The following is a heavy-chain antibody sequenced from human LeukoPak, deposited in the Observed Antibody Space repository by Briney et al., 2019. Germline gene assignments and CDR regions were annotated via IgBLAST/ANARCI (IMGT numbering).Heavy chain of an antibody. CDR1: GYTFTDYD. V-gene: IGHV1-8*02. D-gene: IGHD3-3*01. CDR2: MNPSRGNT. CDR3: ARGRVTMFGPVGWYFDF. Sequence: AVRVSRKFSGYTFTDYDINWGRQATGQGLEWIRRMNPSRGNTGYAQKFQDRFTITRDTSISTIYMELSSLRSEDTAVYFCARGRVTMFGPVGWYFDFWGRGTPLTVSS. J-gene: IGHJ2*01.